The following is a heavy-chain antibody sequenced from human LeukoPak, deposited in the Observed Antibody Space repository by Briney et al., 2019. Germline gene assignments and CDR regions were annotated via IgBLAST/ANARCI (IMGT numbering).Heavy chain of an antibody. J-gene: IGHJ4*02. CDR2: TYYSGST. CDR3: ARHHCSSTSCPFDY. CDR1: GDSISTGSYY. Sequence: SETLSLTCAVSGDSISTGSYYWGWIRQPPGQGLEWIGSTYYSGSTYYNPSLKSRVTISVDTSKNQLSLKLSSVTAADTAVYYCARHHCSSTSCPFDYWGQGTLVTVSS. V-gene: IGHV4-39*01. D-gene: IGHD2-2*01.